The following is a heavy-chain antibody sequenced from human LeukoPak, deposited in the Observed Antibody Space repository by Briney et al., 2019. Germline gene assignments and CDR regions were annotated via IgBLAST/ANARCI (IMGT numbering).Heavy chain of an antibody. CDR1: GFTFSSSA. CDR3: AKEKGRGGFDY. CDR2: ISNNGGYT. Sequence: GGSLRLSCAASGFTFSSSAMSWVRQAPGKGLEWVSAISNNGGYTYYADSVQGRFTISRDNSKSTLCLQMNSLRAEDTALYYCAKEKGRGGFDYWGQGTLVTVSS. J-gene: IGHJ4*02. V-gene: IGHV3-23*01. D-gene: IGHD3-10*01.